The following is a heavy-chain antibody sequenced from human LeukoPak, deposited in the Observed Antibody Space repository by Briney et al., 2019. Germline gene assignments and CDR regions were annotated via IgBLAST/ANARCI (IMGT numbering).Heavy chain of an antibody. D-gene: IGHD6-19*01. Sequence: SETLSLTCTVSGGSISSYYWSWIRQPPGKGLEWIGYIYYSGSTNYNPSLKSRVTISVDTSKNQFSLKLSSVTAADTAVYYCARVVKIRGWYSIWFDPWGQGTLVTVSS. CDR1: GGSISSYY. V-gene: IGHV4-59*12. J-gene: IGHJ5*02. CDR2: IYYSGST. CDR3: ARVVKIRGWYSIWFDP.